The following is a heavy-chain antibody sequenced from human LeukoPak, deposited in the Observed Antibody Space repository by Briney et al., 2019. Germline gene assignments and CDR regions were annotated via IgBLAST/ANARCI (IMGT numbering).Heavy chain of an antibody. J-gene: IGHJ4*02. CDR3: ARITGTDFDY. CDR1: GYTFTGYY. CDR2: INPNSGGT. V-gene: IGHV1-2*02. D-gene: IGHD1-20*01. Sequence: ASVTVSCKASGYTFTGYYMHWVRQAPGQGLEWMGWINPNSGGTNYAQKFQGRVSMTRDTSISTAYMELSRLRSDDTAVYYCARITGTDFDYWGQGTLVTVSS.